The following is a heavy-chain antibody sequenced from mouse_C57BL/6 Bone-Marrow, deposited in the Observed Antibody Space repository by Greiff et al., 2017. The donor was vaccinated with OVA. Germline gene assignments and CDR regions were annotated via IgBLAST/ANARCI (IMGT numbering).Heavy chain of an antibody. CDR1: GFTFTDYY. Sequence: EVQGVESGGGLVQPGGSLSLSCAASGFTFTDYYMSWVRQPPGKALEWLGFIRNKANGYTTEYSASVKGRFTISRDNSQSILYLQMNALRAEDSATYYCARYRGLPPYAMDYWGQGTSVTVSS. D-gene: IGHD2-4*01. CDR2: IRNKANGYTT. CDR3: ARYRGLPPYAMDY. J-gene: IGHJ4*01. V-gene: IGHV7-3*01.